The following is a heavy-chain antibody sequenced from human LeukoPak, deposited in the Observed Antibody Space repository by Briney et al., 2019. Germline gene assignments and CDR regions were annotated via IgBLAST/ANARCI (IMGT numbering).Heavy chain of an antibody. CDR2: IYYSGST. Sequence: SETLSLTCTVSGVSISSSSYYWGWIRQPPGKGLEWIGSIYYSGSTYYNPSLKSRVTISVDTSKNQFSLKLSSVTAADTAVYYCASVTAYYDISMNAFDIWGQATLVTVSS. J-gene: IGHJ3*02. V-gene: IGHV4-39*01. D-gene: IGHD3-9*01. CDR3: ASVTAYYDISMNAFDI. CDR1: GVSISSSSYY.